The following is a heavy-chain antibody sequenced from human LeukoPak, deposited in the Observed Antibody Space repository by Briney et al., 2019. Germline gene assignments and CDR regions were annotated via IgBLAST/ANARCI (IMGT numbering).Heavy chain of an antibody. CDR1: GGTFSSYP. CDR3: ARVTQRDSNLYGMDV. J-gene: IGHJ6*02. D-gene: IGHD4-11*01. Sequence: SVKVSCKASGGTFSSYPISWVRQAPGQGLAWMGGIIPMFGTTNYALKFQGRVTITADECTSTAYMGLSSLDSEDTAVYYCARVTQRDSNLYGMDVWGQGTTVTVSS. CDR2: IIPMFGTT. V-gene: IGHV1-69*13.